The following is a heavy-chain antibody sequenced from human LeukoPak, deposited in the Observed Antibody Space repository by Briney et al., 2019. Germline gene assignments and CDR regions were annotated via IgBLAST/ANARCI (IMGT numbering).Heavy chain of an antibody. CDR3: ARAVPMARGVNFYDY. CDR2: IGTTGDT. Sequence: GGSLRLSCAASGFTFSSYAMSWVRQATGKGLEWVSAIGTTGDTYYPGSVKGRFTISRENARNSLYLQMNSLRVGDTAVYYCARAVPMARGVNFYDYWGQGTLVTVSS. J-gene: IGHJ4*02. D-gene: IGHD3-10*01. CDR1: GFTFSSYA. V-gene: IGHV3-13*01.